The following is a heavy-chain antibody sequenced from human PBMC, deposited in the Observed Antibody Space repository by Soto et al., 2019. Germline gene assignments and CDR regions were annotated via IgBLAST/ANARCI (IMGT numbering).Heavy chain of an antibody. CDR3: ARDLFIGGWFDP. D-gene: IGHD3-16*01. CDR1: GASISSGDFY. CDR2: IFYSGTT. Sequence: SETLSLTCTVSGASISSGDFYWSWIRQPPGKGLEWIGYIFYSGTTSYNPSLKSRLTISVDTSRNQFSLKLRSVTAADTAVYYCARDLFIGGWFDPWGQGTLVTVSS. V-gene: IGHV4-30-4*01. J-gene: IGHJ5*02.